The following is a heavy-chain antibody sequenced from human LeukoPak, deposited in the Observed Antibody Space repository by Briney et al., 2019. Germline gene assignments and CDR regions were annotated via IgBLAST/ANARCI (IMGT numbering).Heavy chain of an antibody. CDR3: ARALSTGQQLVLGY. V-gene: IGHV3-30*03. J-gene: IGHJ4*02. Sequence: AGGSLRLSCAASGFTFSSYGMRWVRQAPGKGLEWVAVISYDGSNKYYADSVKGRFTISRDNSKNTLYLQMNSLRAEDTAVYYCARALSTGQQLVLGYWGQGTLVTVPS. CDR2: ISYDGSNK. D-gene: IGHD6-13*01. CDR1: GFTFSSYG.